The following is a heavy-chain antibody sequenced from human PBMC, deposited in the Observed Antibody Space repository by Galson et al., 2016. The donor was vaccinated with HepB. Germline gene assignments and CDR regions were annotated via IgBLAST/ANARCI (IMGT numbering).Heavy chain of an antibody. CDR3: ARGRDIAATFSKYYYGLDV. V-gene: IGHV4-34*01. CDR1: GDSISGYY. Sequence: SETLSLTCSVSGDSISGYYWNWIRQPPGKGLEWIGQINHSGRTNYNPSLKSRVTISLDTSKNQFSLKLTSVTASDTAVYYCARGRDIAATFSKYYYGLDVWGQGTTVTVSS. CDR2: INHSGRT. J-gene: IGHJ6*02. D-gene: IGHD5-12*01.